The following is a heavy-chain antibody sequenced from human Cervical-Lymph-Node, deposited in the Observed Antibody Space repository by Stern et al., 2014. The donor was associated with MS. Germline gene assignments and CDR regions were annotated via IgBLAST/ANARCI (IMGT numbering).Heavy chain of an antibody. Sequence: VELVQCGAEVKKPGSSVRVCCRGSGGSLNNYAIAWVRQGAGQGLEWLGRIIPLLGTSTYAQIFQVRLTINADDFSTVYMELSGLTSDDTAVYYCARDRSMGVTPFFDYWGQGTLVTVSS. J-gene: IGHJ4*02. D-gene: IGHD3-16*01. V-gene: IGHV1-69*15. CDR1: GGSLNNYA. CDR3: ARDRSMGVTPFFDY. CDR2: IIPLLGTS.